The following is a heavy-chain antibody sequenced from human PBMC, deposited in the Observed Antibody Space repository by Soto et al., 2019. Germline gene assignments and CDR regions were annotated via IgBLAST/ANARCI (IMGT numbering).Heavy chain of an antibody. CDR3: AHSARMVRGAGGYYFDY. CDR2: MYWDDDK. CDR1: GFSLSTSGVG. D-gene: IGHD3-10*01. V-gene: IGHV2-5*02. J-gene: IGHJ4*02. Sequence: QITLKESGPTLVKPTQTLTLTCTFSGFSLSTSGVGVGWIRQTPGKALEWLALMYWDDDKRYSPSLKSRLTITKXXSXTXXVLIMTNMDPVDTATYYCAHSARMVRGAGGYYFDYWGQGTLVTVSS.